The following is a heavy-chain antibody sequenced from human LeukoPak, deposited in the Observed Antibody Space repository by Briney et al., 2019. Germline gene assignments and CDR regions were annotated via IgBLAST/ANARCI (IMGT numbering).Heavy chain of an antibody. CDR1: GYSFASYW. V-gene: IGHV5-51*01. J-gene: IGHJ4*02. CDR2: TYPDDSET. D-gene: IGHD4-23*01. CDR3: ARFLEPSGGLDY. Sequence: GDSLKISCKGSGYSFASYWIGWVRQMPGKGLEWMGITYPDDSETRYSASFQGQVTISADKSISIAYLQWSSLKASDTAMYYCARFLEPSGGLDYWGQGTRVTVSS.